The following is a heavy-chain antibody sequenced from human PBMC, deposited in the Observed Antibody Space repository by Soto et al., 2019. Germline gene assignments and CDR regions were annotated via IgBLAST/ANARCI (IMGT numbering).Heavy chain of an antibody. CDR2: ISYDGSNK. Sequence: GGSLRLSCAASGFTFSSYAMHWGRQAPGKGLEWVAVISYDGSNKYYADSVKGRFTISRDNSKNTLYLQINSLRAEDTAVYYCARDIGSSWHATFAYWGQGTLVTVS. D-gene: IGHD6-13*01. CDR3: ARDIGSSWHATFAY. CDR1: GFTFSSYA. V-gene: IGHV3-30-3*01. J-gene: IGHJ4*02.